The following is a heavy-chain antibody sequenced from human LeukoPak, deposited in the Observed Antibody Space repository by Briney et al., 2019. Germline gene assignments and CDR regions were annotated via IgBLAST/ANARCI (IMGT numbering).Heavy chain of an antibody. V-gene: IGHV4-59*08. Sequence: SETLSLTCTVSGGSISSYYWSWIRQPPGKGLEWIGYIYYSGSTNYNPSLKSRVTISVDTSKNQFSLKLSSVNAADTAVYYCARQDRDNYYFDYWGQGTLVTVSS. J-gene: IGHJ4*02. CDR3: ARQDRDNYYFDY. D-gene: IGHD1-20*01. CDR2: IYYSGST. CDR1: GGSISSYY.